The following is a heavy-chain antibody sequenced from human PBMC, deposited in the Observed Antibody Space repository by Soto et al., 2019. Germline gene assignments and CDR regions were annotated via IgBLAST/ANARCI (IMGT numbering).Heavy chain of an antibody. Sequence: SETLSLTCAVYGGSFSGYYWSWIRQPPGKGLEWIGEINHSGSTNYNPSLKSRVTISVDTSKNQFSLKLSSVTAADTAVYYCARIRGSYCSGGSCYSGTRDYWGQGTLVTVSS. J-gene: IGHJ4*02. V-gene: IGHV4-34*01. D-gene: IGHD2-15*01. CDR1: GGSFSGYY. CDR2: INHSGST. CDR3: ARIRGSYCSGGSCYSGTRDY.